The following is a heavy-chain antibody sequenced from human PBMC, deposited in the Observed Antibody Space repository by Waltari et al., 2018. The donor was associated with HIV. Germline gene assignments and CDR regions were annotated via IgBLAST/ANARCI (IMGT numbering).Heavy chain of an antibody. Sequence: QVQLVQSGAEVKKPGAPVKVSCKASGYTFTSCDLNWVRQAPGQGLEWMGWMNPYSGNTGYAKKFQGRVTMTRNTSTTTAYMELSSLRFEDTAVYYCARGAPGHYCSGGSCPYFDYWGQGPLVTVSS. J-gene: IGHJ4*02. CDR1: GYTFTSCD. CDR3: ARGAPGHYCSGGSCPYFDY. CDR2: MNPYSGNT. D-gene: IGHD2-15*01. V-gene: IGHV1-8*02.